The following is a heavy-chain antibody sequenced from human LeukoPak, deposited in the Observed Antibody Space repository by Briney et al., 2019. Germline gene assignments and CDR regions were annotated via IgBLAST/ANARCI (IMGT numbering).Heavy chain of an antibody. CDR1: GGSISSGGYY. CDR3: ARSSSIAFMDV. J-gene: IGHJ6*02. V-gene: IGHV4-31*03. D-gene: IGHD6-6*01. CDR2: IYYSGST. Sequence: SETPSLTCTVSGGSISSGGYYWSWIRQHPGKGLEWIGYIYYSGSTYYNPSLKSRVTISVDTSKNQFSLKLSSVTAADTAVYYCARSSSIAFMDVWGQGTTVTVSS.